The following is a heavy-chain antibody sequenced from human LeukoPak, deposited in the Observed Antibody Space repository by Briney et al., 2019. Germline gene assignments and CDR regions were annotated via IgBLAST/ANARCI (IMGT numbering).Heavy chain of an antibody. CDR3: ARRHDYGGIDY. J-gene: IGHJ4*02. D-gene: IGHD4-23*01. V-gene: IGHV4-59*08. CDR2: VYYSGST. Sequence: SETLSLTCTVSGGSISSYYWSWIRQPPGKGLEWIGYVYYSGSTNYNPSLKSRVTISVDTSKNQFSLKLSSVTAADTAVYYCARRHDYGGIDYWGQGTLVTVSS. CDR1: GGSISSYY.